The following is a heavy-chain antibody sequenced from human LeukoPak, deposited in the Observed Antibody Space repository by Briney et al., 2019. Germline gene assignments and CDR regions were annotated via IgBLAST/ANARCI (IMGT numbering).Heavy chain of an antibody. CDR3: ARGREYGDFFDS. CDR1: GGSISSYF. V-gene: IGHV4-4*07. D-gene: IGHD4-17*01. Sequence: SETLSLTCTVSGGSISSYFWSWIRQPAGPGLEWIGRIFTRGIPNYNPSLKSRVTMSVDTSKNQFALKLTSVTAADSAVYYCARGREYGDFFDSWGQGTLVTVSS. CDR2: IFTRGIP. J-gene: IGHJ4*02.